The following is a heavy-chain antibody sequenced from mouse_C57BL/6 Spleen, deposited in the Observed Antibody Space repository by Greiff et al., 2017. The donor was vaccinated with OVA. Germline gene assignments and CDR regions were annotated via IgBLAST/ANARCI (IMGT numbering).Heavy chain of an antibody. D-gene: IGHD1-1*01. J-gene: IGHJ1*03. CDR2: INPSTGGT. V-gene: IGHV1-42*01. Sequence: VQLKQSGPELVKPGASVKISCKASGYSFTGYYMNWVKQSPEKSLEWIGEINPSTGGTTYNQKFKAKATLTVDKSSSTAYMQLKSLTSEDSAVYYCAGSSSWYFDVWGTGTTVTVSS. CDR1: GYSFTGYY. CDR3: AGSSSWYFDV.